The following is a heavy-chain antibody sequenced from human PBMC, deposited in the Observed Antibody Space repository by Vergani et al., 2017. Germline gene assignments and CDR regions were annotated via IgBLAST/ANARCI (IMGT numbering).Heavy chain of an antibody. CDR1: GFTFSDYY. V-gene: IGHV3-11*05. CDR2: ISSSSSYT. CDR3: ARDRSSYGMDV. Sequence: QVQLVESGGGLVKPGGSLRLSCAASGFTFSDYYMSWIRQAPGKGLEWVSYISSSSSYTNYADSVKGRFTISRDNAKNSLYLQMNSLRAEDTAVYYWARDRSSYGMDVWGQGTTVTVSS. J-gene: IGHJ6*02.